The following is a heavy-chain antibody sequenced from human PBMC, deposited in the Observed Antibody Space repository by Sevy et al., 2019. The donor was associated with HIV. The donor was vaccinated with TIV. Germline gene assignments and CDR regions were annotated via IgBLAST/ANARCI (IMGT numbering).Heavy chain of an antibody. J-gene: IGHJ4*02. CDR3: AREKVEVIDY. D-gene: IGHD2-21*01. CDR1: GFTFSSYS. V-gene: IGHV3-21*01. Sequence: GGSLRLSCAASGFTFSSYSMNWVRQAPGKGLEWVSSISSSSSYIYYADSVKGRFTISRDNAKNSLYRQMNSLRAEDTAVYYCAREKVEVIDYWGQGTLVTVSS. CDR2: ISSSSSYI.